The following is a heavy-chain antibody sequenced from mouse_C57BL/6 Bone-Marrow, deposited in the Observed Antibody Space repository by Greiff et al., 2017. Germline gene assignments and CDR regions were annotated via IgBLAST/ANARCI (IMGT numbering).Heavy chain of an antibody. CDR3: ARNSNPWFAY. D-gene: IGHD2-5*01. J-gene: IGHJ3*01. Sequence: QVQLQQSGPGLVQPSQSLSITCTVAGFSLTSYGVHWVRQSPGKGLEWLGVIWSGGSTDYNAAFISRLSISKDNSKSQVFVKMNSLQADDTAIYYCARNSNPWFAYWGQGTLVTVSA. V-gene: IGHV2-2*01. CDR1: GFSLTSYG. CDR2: IWSGGST.